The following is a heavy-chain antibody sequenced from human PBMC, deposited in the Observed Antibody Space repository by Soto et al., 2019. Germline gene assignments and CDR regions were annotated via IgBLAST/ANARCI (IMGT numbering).Heavy chain of an antibody. CDR3: AKTANGWFTAFDI. V-gene: IGHV3-48*01. J-gene: IGHJ3*02. CDR2: ISSSSSTI. CDR1: GFTFSSYS. Sequence: GGSLRFSCAASGFTFSSYSMNWVRQAPGKGLEWVSYISSSSSTIYYADSVKGRFTISRDNAKNSLYLQMNSLRAEDTAVYYCAKTANGWFTAFDIWGQGTMVTVSS. D-gene: IGHD6-19*01.